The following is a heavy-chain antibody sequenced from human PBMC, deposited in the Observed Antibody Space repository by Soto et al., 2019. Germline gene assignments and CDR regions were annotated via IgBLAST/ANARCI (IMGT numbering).Heavy chain of an antibody. CDR1: GFTFDDYA. CDR3: AASDY. Sequence: EVQLVESGGGLVQPCRSLRLSCAASGFTFDDYAMHWVRQAPGKGLEWVSGISWNSGSIGYADSVKGRFTISRDNAKNSLYLQMNSLRAADTALYYCAASDYWGQGTLVTVSS. CDR2: ISWNSGSI. V-gene: IGHV3-9*01. J-gene: IGHJ4*02.